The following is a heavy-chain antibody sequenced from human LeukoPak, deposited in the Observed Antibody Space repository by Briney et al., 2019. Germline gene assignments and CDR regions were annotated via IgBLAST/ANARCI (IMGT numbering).Heavy chain of an antibody. Sequence: GGSLRLSCAASGFTFDDYGMHWVRQAPGKGLEWVAFIRYDGSNKYYADSVKGRFTISRDNSKNTLYLQMNSLRAEDTAVYYCAKDRSSSWYFDAFDIWGQGTMVTVSS. D-gene: IGHD6-13*01. J-gene: IGHJ3*02. CDR1: GFTFDDYG. CDR2: IRYDGSNK. CDR3: AKDRSSSWYFDAFDI. V-gene: IGHV3-30*02.